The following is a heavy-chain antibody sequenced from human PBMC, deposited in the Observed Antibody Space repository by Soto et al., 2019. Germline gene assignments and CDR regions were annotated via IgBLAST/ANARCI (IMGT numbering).Heavy chain of an antibody. CDR3: ARANYYDSSVIARYYYGMDV. J-gene: IGHJ6*02. D-gene: IGHD3-22*01. V-gene: IGHV3-21*01. CDR1: GFTFSSYS. CDR2: ISSSSSYI. Sequence: GGSLRLSCAASGFTFSSYSMNWVRQAPGKGLERVSSISSSSSYIYYADSVKGRFTISRDNAKNSLYLQMNSLRAEDTAVYYCARANYYDSSVIARYYYGMDVWGEGTTVTVS.